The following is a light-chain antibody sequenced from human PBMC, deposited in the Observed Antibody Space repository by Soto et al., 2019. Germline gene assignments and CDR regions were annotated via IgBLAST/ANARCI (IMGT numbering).Light chain of an antibody. Sequence: DIQMTQSPSTLSASVGDRVTITCRASQGISTSLAWYQQKPGKAPKLLIYDVSTVQRGVPSRFSGSGSGTEFTLTITSLLPDDCATYHCQQYNTDSYTFGQWT. J-gene: IGKJ2*01. CDR1: QGISTS. CDR3: QQYNTDSYT. CDR2: DVS. V-gene: IGKV1-5*01.